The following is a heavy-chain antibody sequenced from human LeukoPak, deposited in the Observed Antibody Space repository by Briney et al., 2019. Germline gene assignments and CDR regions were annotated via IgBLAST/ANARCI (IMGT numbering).Heavy chain of an antibody. CDR2: IYTSGST. D-gene: IGHD6-25*01. CDR3: AGGAATFYYGMDV. J-gene: IGHJ6*02. V-gene: IGHV4-61*02. Sequence: PSQTLSLTCTVSGGSISSGSYYWSWIRQPAGKGLEWIGRIYTSGSTNYNPPLKSRVTISVDTSKNQFSLRLTSVTAADTAVYYCAGGAATFYYGMDVWGQGTTVTVSS. CDR1: GGSISSGSYY.